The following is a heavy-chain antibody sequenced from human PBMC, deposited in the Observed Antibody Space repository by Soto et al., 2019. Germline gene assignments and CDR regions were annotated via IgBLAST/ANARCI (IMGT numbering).Heavy chain of an antibody. V-gene: IGHV3-74*01. Sequence: EVQLVESGGALVQPGGSLRLSCAASGFTFSSYWTHWVRQAPGKGLVWVSRINSDGSSTSYADSVKGRFTISRDNAKNTLYLQMNSLRAEETAVYYCARTSLVVAAATREDYWGQGTLVTVSS. CDR3: ARTSLVVAAATREDY. D-gene: IGHD2-15*01. CDR1: GFTFSSYW. CDR2: INSDGSST. J-gene: IGHJ4*02.